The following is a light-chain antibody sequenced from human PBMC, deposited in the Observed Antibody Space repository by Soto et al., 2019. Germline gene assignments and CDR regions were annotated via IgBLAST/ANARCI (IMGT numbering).Light chain of an antibody. V-gene: IGKV1-5*03. CDR2: KAS. CDR1: QSISSW. J-gene: IGKJ1*01. Sequence: VQIAQSTTTLSASVGDRVTITCRASQSISSWLAWYQQKPGKAPKLLIYKASSLESGVPSRFSGSGSGTEFTLTISSLQPDDFATYYCQHYKSYLKAFGQVTKV. CDR3: QHYKSYLKA.